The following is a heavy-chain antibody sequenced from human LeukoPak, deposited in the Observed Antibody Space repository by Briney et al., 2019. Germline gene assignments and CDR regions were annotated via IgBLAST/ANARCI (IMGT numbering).Heavy chain of an antibody. Sequence: GGSLRLSCKGSGCSFTSSWIAWVRQMPGKGLEWMGIIYPGDSDTRYSPSFQGQVTISADKSISTAYLQWNSLKASDTAMYYCARREVAYYAFDIWGQGTMVTVSS. V-gene: IGHV5-51*01. CDR3: ARREVAYYAFDI. D-gene: IGHD1-26*01. CDR1: GCSFTSSW. J-gene: IGHJ3*02. CDR2: IYPGDSDT.